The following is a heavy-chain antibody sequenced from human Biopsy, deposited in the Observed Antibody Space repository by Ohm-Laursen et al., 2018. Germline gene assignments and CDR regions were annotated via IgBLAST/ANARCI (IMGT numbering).Heavy chain of an antibody. D-gene: IGHD1-26*01. CDR2: INQAGTT. V-gene: IGHV4-34*01. J-gene: IGHJ2*01. CDR1: GKTFSDYQ. Sequence: SDTLSLTCTVFGKTFSDYQWSWIRQPPGKGLEWIGQINQAGTTNYNPSLKSRVTISVDTSKNQFSLRLTSVTAADTAVYYCARHAPSYSGSYWRYFDLWGRGTLVTVSS. CDR3: ARHAPSYSGSYWRYFDL.